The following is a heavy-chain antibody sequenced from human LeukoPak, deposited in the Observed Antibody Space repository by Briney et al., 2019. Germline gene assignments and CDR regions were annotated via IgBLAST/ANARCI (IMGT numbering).Heavy chain of an antibody. J-gene: IGHJ5*02. D-gene: IGHD2-2*01. CDR3: ARERLPAAMGNWFDP. V-gene: IGHV3-48*01. Sequence: GGSLRLSCAASGFTFSSYSMNWVRQAPGKGLEWVSYISSSSSTIYYADSVKGRFTISRDNAKNSLYLQMNSLRAEDTAVYYCARERLPAAMGNWFDPWGQGTLVTVSS. CDR2: ISSSSSTI. CDR1: GFTFSSYS.